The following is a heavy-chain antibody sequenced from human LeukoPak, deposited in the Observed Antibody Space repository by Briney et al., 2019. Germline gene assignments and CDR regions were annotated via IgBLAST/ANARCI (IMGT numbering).Heavy chain of an antibody. D-gene: IGHD6-13*01. CDR3: ARKPRGIAAAANWFDS. Sequence: SETLSLTCTVSGGSINSYYWSWIRQPPGKGLEWIGYIYYSGSTNYNPSLKSRVTISVDTSKNQFSLKLSSVTAADTAVYYCARKPRGIAAAANWFDSWGQGTLVTVSS. J-gene: IGHJ5*01. CDR2: IYYSGST. CDR1: GGSINSYY. V-gene: IGHV4-59*01.